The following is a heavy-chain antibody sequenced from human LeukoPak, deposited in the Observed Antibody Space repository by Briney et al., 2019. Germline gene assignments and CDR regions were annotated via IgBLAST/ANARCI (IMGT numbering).Heavy chain of an antibody. Sequence: PSETLSLTCTVSGGSIRSGNFYWAWIRQPPGKGLEWIGSIYHDGSTYYNPSLKSRVTISVDTSKNQFSLKLSSVTAADTAVYYCARHGYDSSGSVDYWGQGTLVTVSS. D-gene: IGHD3-22*01. CDR3: ARHGYDSSGSVDY. V-gene: IGHV4-39*01. J-gene: IGHJ4*02. CDR1: GGSIRSGNFY. CDR2: IYHDGST.